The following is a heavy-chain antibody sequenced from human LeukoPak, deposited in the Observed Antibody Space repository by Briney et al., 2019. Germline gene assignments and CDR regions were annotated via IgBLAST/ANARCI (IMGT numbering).Heavy chain of an antibody. CDR3: ARHLHSDGSGSYLNWFDP. Sequence: PSETLSLTCTVFGGSINSYYWSWIRQPPGKGLEWIGYIYTSGSTNYNPSLKSRVIISADTSKNQFSLKLRSVTAADTAVYYCARHLHSDGSGSYLNWFDPWGQGTLVTVSP. D-gene: IGHD3-10*01. CDR1: GGSINSYY. J-gene: IGHJ5*02. V-gene: IGHV4-4*09. CDR2: IYTSGST.